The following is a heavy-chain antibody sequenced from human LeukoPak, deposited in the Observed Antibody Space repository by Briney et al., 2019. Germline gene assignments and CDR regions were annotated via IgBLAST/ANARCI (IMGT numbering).Heavy chain of an antibody. CDR1: GGSISSYY. Sequence: SETLSLTCTVSGGSISSYYWSWIRQPPGKGLEWIGYIYYSGSTNYNPSLKSRVTISVDTSKNQFSLKLSSVTAADTAVYYCARAMYYYDSSGYYPDAFDIWGQGTMVTVSS. J-gene: IGHJ3*02. CDR2: IYYSGST. V-gene: IGHV4-59*01. D-gene: IGHD3-22*01. CDR3: ARAMYYYDSSGYYPDAFDI.